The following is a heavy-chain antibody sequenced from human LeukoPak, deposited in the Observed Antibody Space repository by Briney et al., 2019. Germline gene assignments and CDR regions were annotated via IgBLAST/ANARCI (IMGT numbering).Heavy chain of an antibody. J-gene: IGHJ4*02. Sequence: SETLSLTCTVSGGSISSSSYYWGWIRQPPGKGLEWIGSIYYSGSTYYNPSLKSRVTISVDTSKNQFSLKLSSVTAADTAVYYCARLGYDSSGYPQTKDYWGQGTLVTVSS. CDR3: ARLGYDSSGYPQTKDY. D-gene: IGHD3-22*01. V-gene: IGHV4-39*07. CDR2: IYYSGST. CDR1: GGSISSSSYY.